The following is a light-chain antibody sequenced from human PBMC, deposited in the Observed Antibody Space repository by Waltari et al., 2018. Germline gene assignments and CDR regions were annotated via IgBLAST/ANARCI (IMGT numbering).Light chain of an antibody. Sequence: QSVLTQPPSASGTPGQRVTISCSGSSSNIGSTTVNWYQQLPGTAPKLLISANNHRPSGGPDRVSGSKSGTSASLAISGLQSEDEADYYCTTWDDSLNGVVFGGGTKLTV. V-gene: IGLV1-44*01. CDR2: ANN. J-gene: IGLJ3*02. CDR3: TTWDDSLNGVV. CDR1: SSNIGSTT.